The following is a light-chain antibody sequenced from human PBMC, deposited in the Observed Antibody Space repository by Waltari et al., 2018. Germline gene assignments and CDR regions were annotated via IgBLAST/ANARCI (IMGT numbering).Light chain of an antibody. Sequence: QSELTQPPSVSGAPGQRVTISWTGTNSNIGAGYDVHWYQHIAGTAPKLLIYADNRRPSGVPARFSGSKSGTSASLAIAGLQAEDEGDYYCQSFDIDLSGKELFGGGTRLTVL. CDR1: NSNIGAGYD. CDR3: QSFDIDLSGKEL. V-gene: IGLV1-40*01. CDR2: ADN. J-gene: IGLJ2*01.